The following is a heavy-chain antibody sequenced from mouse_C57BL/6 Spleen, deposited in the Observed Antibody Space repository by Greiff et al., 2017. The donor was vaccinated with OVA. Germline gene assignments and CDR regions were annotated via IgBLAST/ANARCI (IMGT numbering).Heavy chain of an antibody. CDR2: IYPGDGDT. CDR1: GYAFSSSW. V-gene: IGHV1-82*01. Sequence: VHLVESGPELVKPGASVKISCKASGYAFSSSWMNWVKQRPGKGLEWIGRIYPGDGDTNYNGKFKGKATLTADKSSSTAYMQLSSLTSEDSAVYFCAREGTYWYFDVWGTGTTVTVSS. CDR3: AREGTYWYFDV. J-gene: IGHJ1*03.